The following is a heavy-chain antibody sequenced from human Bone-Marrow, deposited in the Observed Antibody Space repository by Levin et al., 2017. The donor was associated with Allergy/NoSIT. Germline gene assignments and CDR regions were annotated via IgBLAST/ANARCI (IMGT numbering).Heavy chain of an antibody. CDR3: AKIYSSGTYYNYFDY. CDR1: GFTFSTYA. Sequence: GGSLRLSCAASGFTFSTYAMSWVRQAPGKGLEWVSLITDSGGRTHYADSVTGRFTISRDNSKNTLYLQMNSLRAEDTAVYYCAKIYSSGTYYNYFDYWGQGTLVTVSS. V-gene: IGHV3-23*01. J-gene: IGHJ4*02. D-gene: IGHD3-10*01. CDR2: ITDSGGRT.